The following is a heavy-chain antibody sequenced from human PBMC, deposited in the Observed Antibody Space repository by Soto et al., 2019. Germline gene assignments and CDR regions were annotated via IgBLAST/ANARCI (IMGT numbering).Heavy chain of an antibody. J-gene: IGHJ6*03. CDR3: ARGQPMITFGGVIAYVEYYYYMDV. CDR1: GYTFTSYD. Sequence: ASVKVSCKASGYTFTSYDINWVRQATGQGLEWMGWMNPNSGNTGYAQKFQGRVTMTRNTSISTAYMELSSLRSEDTAVYYCARGQPMITFGGVIAYVEYYYYMDVWGKGTTVTVSS. CDR2: MNPNSGNT. D-gene: IGHD3-16*02. V-gene: IGHV1-8*01.